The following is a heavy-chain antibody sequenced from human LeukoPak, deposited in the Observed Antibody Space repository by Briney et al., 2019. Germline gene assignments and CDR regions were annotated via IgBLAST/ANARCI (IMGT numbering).Heavy chain of an antibody. J-gene: IGHJ4*02. CDR3: ARDNSRITMIVVVITPTSYFDY. D-gene: IGHD3-22*01. V-gene: IGHV4-34*01. CDR2: INHSGST. CDR1: GGSFSGYY. Sequence: KPSETLSLTCAVYGGSFSGYYWSWIRQPPGKGLEWIGEINHSGSTNYNPSLKSRVTISVDTSKNQFSLKLSSVTAADTAVYYCARDNSRITMIVVVITPTSYFDYWGQGTLVTVSS.